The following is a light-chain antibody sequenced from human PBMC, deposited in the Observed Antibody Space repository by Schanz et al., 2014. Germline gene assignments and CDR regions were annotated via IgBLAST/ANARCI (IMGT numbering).Light chain of an antibody. J-gene: IGKJ1*01. CDR2: GAS. CDR1: QSVSSN. CDR3: QQYGRSLWT. Sequence: EVVLTQSPGTLSLSPGERATLSCRASQSVSSNLAWYQQKPGQAPRLLIYGASTRATGIPDRFSGSGSGTDFTLTIGRLEPEDFAVYYCQQYGRSLWTFGQGTKVEL. V-gene: IGKV3-20*01.